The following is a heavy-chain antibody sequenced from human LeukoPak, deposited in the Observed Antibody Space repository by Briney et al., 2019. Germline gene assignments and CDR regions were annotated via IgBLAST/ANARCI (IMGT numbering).Heavy chain of an antibody. J-gene: IGHJ5*02. V-gene: IGHV1-24*01. CDR2: FDPEDGET. CDR1: GYTLTELS. Sequence: GASVKVSCKVSGYTLTELSMHWVRQAPGKGLEWMGGFDPEDGETIYAQKFQGRVTMTEDTSTDTAYMELSSLRSEDTAVYYCATDYRSGRTGGGRRWFDPWGQGTLVTVSS. D-gene: IGHD3-10*01. CDR3: ATDYRSGRTGGGRRWFDP.